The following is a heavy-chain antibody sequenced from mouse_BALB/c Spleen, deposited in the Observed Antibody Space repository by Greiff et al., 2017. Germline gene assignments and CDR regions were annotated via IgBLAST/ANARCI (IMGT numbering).Heavy chain of an antibody. CDR3: ARRAGPFDY. V-gene: IGHV3-2*02. CDR2: ISYSGST. D-gene: IGHD3-1*01. Sequence: DVKLVESGPGLVKPSQSLSLTCTVTGYSITSDYAWNWIRQFPGNKLEWMGYISYSGSTSYNPSLKSRISITRDTSKNQFFLQLNSVTTEDTATYYCARRAGPFDYWGQGTTLTVSS. CDR1: GYSITSDYA. J-gene: IGHJ2*01.